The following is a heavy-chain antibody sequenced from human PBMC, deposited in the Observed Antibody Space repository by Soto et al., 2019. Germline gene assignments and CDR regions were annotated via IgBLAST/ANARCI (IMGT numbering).Heavy chain of an antibody. Sequence: SLRLSCAASGFTFNYYAMHWVRQAPGKGLEWVALISYGGSNKYYADSVKGRFTISRDNSENTLYLQMNSLGVENTAVYYCARTPETGGFYHYFDYWGQGTLVTVSS. CDR3: ARTPETGGFYHYFDY. J-gene: IGHJ4*02. V-gene: IGHV3-30-3*01. CDR1: GFTFNYYA. CDR2: ISYGGSNK. D-gene: IGHD2-8*02.